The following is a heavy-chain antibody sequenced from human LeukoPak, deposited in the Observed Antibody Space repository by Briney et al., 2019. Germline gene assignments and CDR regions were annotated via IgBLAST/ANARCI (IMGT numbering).Heavy chain of an antibody. CDR3: ARGGGCVSYYYYGMDV. CDR2: ISYDGSNK. CDR1: GFTFSSYA. V-gene: IGHV3-30*04. Sequence: PGRSLRLSCAASGFTFSSYAMHWVRQAPGKGLEWVAVISYDGSNKYYADSVKGRFTISRDNSKNTLYLQMNSLRAEDTAVYYCARGGGCVSYYYYGMDVWGQGTT. D-gene: IGHD6-25*01. J-gene: IGHJ6*02.